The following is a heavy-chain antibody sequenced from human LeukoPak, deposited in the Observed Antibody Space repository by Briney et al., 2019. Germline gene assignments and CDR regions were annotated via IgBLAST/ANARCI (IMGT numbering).Heavy chain of an antibody. CDR2: IYSGGST. CDR3: AKMISGSYGYWFDP. J-gene: IGHJ5*02. CDR1: GFTVSSNY. Sequence: GGSLRLSCAASGFTVSSNYMSWVRQAPGKGLEWVSVIYSGGSTYYADSVKGRFTISRDNSKNTLYLQMNSLRAEDTAVYYCAKMISGSYGYWFDPWGQGTLVTVSS. D-gene: IGHD1-26*01. V-gene: IGHV3-66*01.